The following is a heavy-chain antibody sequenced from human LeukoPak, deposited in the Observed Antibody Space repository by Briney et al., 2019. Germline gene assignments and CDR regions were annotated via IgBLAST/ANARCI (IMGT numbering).Heavy chain of an antibody. CDR1: GFTFSSYA. Sequence: GGSLRLSCAASGFTFSSYAMSWVRQAPGKGLEWVSAISGSGGSTYYADSVKGRFTISRDNSKNTLYLQMNSLRAEDTAVYYCAKDPKTTVTTWVYNWFDPWSQGTLVTVSS. V-gene: IGHV3-23*01. CDR3: AKDPKTTVTTWVYNWFDP. D-gene: IGHD4-17*01. J-gene: IGHJ5*02. CDR2: ISGSGGST.